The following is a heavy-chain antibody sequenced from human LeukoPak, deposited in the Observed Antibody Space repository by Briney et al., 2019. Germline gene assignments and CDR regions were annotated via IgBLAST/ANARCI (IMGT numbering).Heavy chain of an antibody. V-gene: IGHV4-39*01. CDR3: ARHIDTSGYYKHRDY. J-gene: IGHJ4*02. D-gene: IGHD3-22*01. CDR1: GGSISSSNCY. Sequence: SETLSLTCTVSGGSISSSNCYWGWIRQPPGKGLEWIARFYYSGHSYYNPSLKSRVTVSVDTPNNQFSLRLSSVTAADTAVYYCARHIDTSGYYKHRDYWGQGTLVTVSS. CDR2: FYYSGHS.